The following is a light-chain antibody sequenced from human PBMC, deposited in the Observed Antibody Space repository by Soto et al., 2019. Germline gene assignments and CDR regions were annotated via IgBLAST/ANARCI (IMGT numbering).Light chain of an antibody. Sequence: DIQMTQSPTSLSASVGDRVTITCRASQDISNFGAWYQQKPGKAPKILIYAASTLQSGVPSRFSGSGSGTDFTLTINSLQLEDVATYSCQKYSSVPVFGPGTKVEIK. CDR1: QDISNF. CDR2: AAS. CDR3: QKYSSVPV. V-gene: IGKV1-27*01. J-gene: IGKJ3*01.